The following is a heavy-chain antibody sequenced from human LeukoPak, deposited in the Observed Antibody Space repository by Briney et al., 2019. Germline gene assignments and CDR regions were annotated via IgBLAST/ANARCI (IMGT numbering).Heavy chain of an antibody. V-gene: IGHV4-39*07. CDR3: ARPLRGGETHYDSSGYYLDY. CDR1: GGSISSSSYY. J-gene: IGHJ4*02. CDR2: IYYSGST. Sequence: PSETLSLTCTVSGGSISSSSYYWGWIRQPPGKGLEWIGSIYYSGSTYYNPSLKSRVTISVDTSKNQFSLKLSSVTAADPAVLYCARPLRGGETHYDSSGYYLDYWGQGTLVTVSS. D-gene: IGHD3-22*01.